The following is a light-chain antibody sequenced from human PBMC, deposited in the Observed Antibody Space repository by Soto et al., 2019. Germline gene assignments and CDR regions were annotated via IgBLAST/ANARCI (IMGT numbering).Light chain of an antibody. J-gene: IGLJ1*01. Sequence: QSVLTQPASVSGSPGQSIAISCTGTRSDVGAYNYVSWYQQHPGKAPKLMISEVTNRPSGVSDRFSGSKSGNTASLTISGLQAEDEADYYCSSFTSRFTFAFGTGTKVTV. CDR3: SSFTSRFTFA. CDR1: RSDVGAYNY. V-gene: IGLV2-14*01. CDR2: EVT.